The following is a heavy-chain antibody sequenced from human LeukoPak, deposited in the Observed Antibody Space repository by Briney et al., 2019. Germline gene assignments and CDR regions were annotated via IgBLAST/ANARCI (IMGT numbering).Heavy chain of an antibody. V-gene: IGHV5-51*01. D-gene: IGHD1-1*01. CDR2: IYPGDSDT. J-gene: IGHJ4*02. Sequence: GESLKISCKGSGYRFNTYWIGWVRQLPGKGLERMGIIYPGDSDTRYSPSFQGQVTISADKSISTAYLQWSSLKASDTAMYYCAPAGELERLSDYWGQGTLVTVSS. CDR3: APAGELERLSDY. CDR1: GYRFNTYW.